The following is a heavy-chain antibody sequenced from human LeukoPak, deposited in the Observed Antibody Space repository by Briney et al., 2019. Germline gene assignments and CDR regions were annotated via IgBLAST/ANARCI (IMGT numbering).Heavy chain of an antibody. V-gene: IGHV3-74*01. CDR3: SRDLVRSMDV. CDR1: GFIFSSYW. J-gene: IGHJ6*03. Sequence: GGSLTLSCAASGFIFSSYWMHWVRQAPGKGLVWVSRINSDESSTSYADSVKGRFTISRDNTKNTLSLQMNSLRAEDTAVYYCSRDLVRSMDVWGKGTTVTVSS. CDR2: INSDESST.